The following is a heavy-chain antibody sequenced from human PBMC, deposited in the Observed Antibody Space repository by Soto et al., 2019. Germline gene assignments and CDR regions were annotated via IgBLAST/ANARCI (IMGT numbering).Heavy chain of an antibody. Sequence: QVQLVESGGGVVQPGRSLRLSCAASKFTFSSHAMHWVRQAPGKGLEWVAVMSHDGTNKYYADSVQGRFTISRDNSKNTLYLQMNSLRAEDTAVYYCERAYSSSWYCDYWGQGTLVTVSS. D-gene: IGHD6-13*01. CDR2: MSHDGTNK. CDR1: KFTFSSHA. J-gene: IGHJ4*02. V-gene: IGHV3-30-3*01. CDR3: ERAYSSSWYCDY.